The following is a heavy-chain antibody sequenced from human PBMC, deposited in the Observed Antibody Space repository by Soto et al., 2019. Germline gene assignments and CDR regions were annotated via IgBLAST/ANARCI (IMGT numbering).Heavy chain of an antibody. CDR1: GFTFSSYE. Sequence: EVQLVESGGGLVQPGGSLRLSCAASGFTFSSYEMNWVRQAPGKGLEWVSYISSSGSTIYYADSVKGRFTISRDNSKNTLYLQMNSLRAEDTAVYYCAKGAHYYDSTAVVIWGQGTMVTVSS. CDR2: ISSSGSTI. CDR3: AKGAHYYDSTAVVI. J-gene: IGHJ3*02. V-gene: IGHV3-48*03. D-gene: IGHD3-22*01.